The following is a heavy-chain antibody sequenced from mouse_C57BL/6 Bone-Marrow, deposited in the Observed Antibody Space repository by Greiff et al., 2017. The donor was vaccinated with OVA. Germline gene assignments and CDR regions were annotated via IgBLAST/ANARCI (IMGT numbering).Heavy chain of an antibody. V-gene: IGHV6-6*01. D-gene: IGHD1-1*01. CDR1: GFTFSDAW. CDR3: TPYYYGSSYDPLLSMDY. J-gene: IGHJ4*01. Sequence: EVKLVESGGGLVQPGGSMKLSCAASGFTFSDAWMDWVRQSPEKGLEWVAEIRNKANNHATYYAESVKGRFTISRDDSKSSVSLKMDSLRAEDTGIDYCTPYYYGSSYDPLLSMDYWGQGTSVTVSS. CDR2: IRNKANNHAT.